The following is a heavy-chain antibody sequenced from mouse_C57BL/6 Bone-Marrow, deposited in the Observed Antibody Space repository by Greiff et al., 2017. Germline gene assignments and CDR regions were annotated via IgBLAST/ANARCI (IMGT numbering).Heavy chain of an antibody. Sequence: QVQLQQSGAELVKPGASVKISCKASGYAFSSYWMNWVKQRPGKGLEWIGQIYPGDGDTNYNGKFKGKATLTADKSSSPAYMQLSSLTSEDSAVYFCARGNYYGSSPFAYWGQGTLVTVSA. CDR2: IYPGDGDT. J-gene: IGHJ3*01. D-gene: IGHD1-1*01. V-gene: IGHV1-80*01. CDR3: ARGNYYGSSPFAY. CDR1: GYAFSSYW.